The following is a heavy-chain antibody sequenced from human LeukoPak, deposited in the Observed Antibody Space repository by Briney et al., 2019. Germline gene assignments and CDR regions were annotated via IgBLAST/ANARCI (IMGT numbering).Heavy chain of an antibody. V-gene: IGHV1-69*04. CDR3: ARGGGVDILTGFQY. CDR1: GGTFTNYA. J-gene: IGHJ4*02. Sequence: GASVKVSCKASGGTFTNYAINWVRQAPRQGLEWMGRIIPILDVTNYAQKFQGRVTITADQSTSTAYMELSSLRSEDTAVYYCARGGGVDILTGFQYWGQGTLVTVSS. D-gene: IGHD3-9*01. CDR2: IIPILDVT.